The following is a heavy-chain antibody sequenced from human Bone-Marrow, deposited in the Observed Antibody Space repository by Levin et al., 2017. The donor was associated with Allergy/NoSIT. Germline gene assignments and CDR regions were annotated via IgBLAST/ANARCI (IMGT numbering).Heavy chain of an antibody. J-gene: IGHJ4*02. D-gene: IGHD2-21*02. CDR3: AKGRGADCDGDCYSRLIDY. CDR2: ISGSGAGT. CDR1: GFTFSNYA. V-gene: IGHV3-23*01. Sequence: PGGSLRLSCAASGFTFSNYAMSWVRQAPGKGLEWVSSISGSGAGTAYADSVKGRFTISRDNSKNTLYLQLNSLRAEDTAVYYCAKGRGADCDGDCYSRLIDYWGQGTLVTVSS.